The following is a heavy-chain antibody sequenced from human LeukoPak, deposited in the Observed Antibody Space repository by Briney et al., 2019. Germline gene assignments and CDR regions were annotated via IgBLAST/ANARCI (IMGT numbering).Heavy chain of an antibody. Sequence: SETLSLTCTVSGGSTNNYYWTWIRQPPGKGLEWIGNIYNSGNTNYNPSLKSRVTISMDTSKNQFSLKVISVTAADTAIYYCARESGSYLWRSWLNPWGQGTLVTVSS. CDR1: GGSTNNYY. CDR2: IYNSGNT. D-gene: IGHD3-16*01. J-gene: IGHJ5*02. CDR3: ARESGSYLWRSWLNP. V-gene: IGHV4-59*01.